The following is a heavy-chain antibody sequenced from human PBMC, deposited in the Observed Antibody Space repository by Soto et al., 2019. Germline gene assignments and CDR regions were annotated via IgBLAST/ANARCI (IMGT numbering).Heavy chain of an antibody. D-gene: IGHD3-3*01. J-gene: IGHJ6*02. CDR1: GYTFPSYD. CDR3: AREITIFGVVTAGMDV. CDR2: MNPNSGNT. Sequence: SAQVCYKASGYTFPSYDIKWERQATGQGLEWMGWMNPNSGNTGYAQKFQGRVTMTRNTSISTAYMELSSLRSEDTAVYYCAREITIFGVVTAGMDVWGQGTTVTVSS. V-gene: IGHV1-8*01.